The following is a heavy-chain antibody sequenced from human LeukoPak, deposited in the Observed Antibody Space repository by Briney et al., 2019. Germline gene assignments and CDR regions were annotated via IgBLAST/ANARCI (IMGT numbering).Heavy chain of an antibody. V-gene: IGHV1-18*01. CDR2: ISAYNGNT. J-gene: IGHJ3*02. D-gene: IGHD6-6*01. Sequence: ASVKVSCKASGYTFTSYGISWVRQAPGQGLEWMGWISAYNGNTNYAQKLQDRVTMTTDTSTSTAYMELRSLRSDDTAVYYCARASPLSSQDAFDIWGQGTMVTVSS. CDR3: ARASPLSSQDAFDI. CDR1: GYTFTSYG.